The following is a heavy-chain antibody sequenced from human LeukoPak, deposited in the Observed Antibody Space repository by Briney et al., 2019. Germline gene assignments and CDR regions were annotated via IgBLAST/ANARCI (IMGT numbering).Heavy chain of an antibody. CDR1: GFTFSSYW. J-gene: IGHJ4*02. CDR2: IKQDGSEK. D-gene: IGHD2-2*01. CDR3: AREAYEYIVVVPAAIDY. V-gene: IGHV3-7*01. Sequence: PGGSLRLSCAASGFTFSSYWMSWVRQAPGKGLEWVANIKQDGSEKYYVDSVKGRFTISRDNAKNSLYLQMNSLRAEDTAVYYCAREAYEYIVVVPAAIDYWGQGTLVTVSS.